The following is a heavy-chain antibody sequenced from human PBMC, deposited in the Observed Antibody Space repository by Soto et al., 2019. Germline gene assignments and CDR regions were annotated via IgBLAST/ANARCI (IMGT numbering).Heavy chain of an antibody. CDR2: ISSGSDYI. D-gene: IGHD3-22*01. CDR1: GFTFSSYS. Sequence: GGSLRLSCAASGFTFSSYSMNWVRQAPGKGLEWVSAISSGSDYIYYADSVKGRFTISRDNAKNSLYVQMNSLRVEDTAVYYCARDTYYYDSSGDYGMDVWGQGTTVTVSS. V-gene: IGHV3-21*01. J-gene: IGHJ6*02. CDR3: ARDTYYYDSSGDYGMDV.